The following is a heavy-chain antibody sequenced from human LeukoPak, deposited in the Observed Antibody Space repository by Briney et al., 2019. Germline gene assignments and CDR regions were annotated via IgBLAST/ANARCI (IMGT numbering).Heavy chain of an antibody. V-gene: IGHV3-23*01. CDR1: GFTFSNYA. Sequence: GGSLRLSCAASGFTFSNYAMSWVRQAPGKGLEWVSGISASGGSYYADSVKGRFTVSRDISKNTLYLQTNSLRAEDTAVYFCAREPRDCTGGTCQSAGGYYFYYWSQGTLVTVSS. CDR3: AREPRDCTGGTCQSAGGYYFYY. J-gene: IGHJ4*02. CDR2: ISASGGS. D-gene: IGHD2-15*01.